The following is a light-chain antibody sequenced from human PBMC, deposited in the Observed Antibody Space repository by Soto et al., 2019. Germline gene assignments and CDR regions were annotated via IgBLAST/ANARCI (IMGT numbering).Light chain of an antibody. CDR2: KAS. J-gene: IGKJ1*01. CDR3: QQYAGSPT. Sequence: IQMTQSPSTLSASVGDRVTITCRASETISRWLVWYQQKPGKAPNLLIYKASNLESGVPSRFSGSGSGTEFTLTIDGLQPDDLATYYCQQYAGSPTFGQGTKVDIK. CDR1: ETISRW. V-gene: IGKV1-5*03.